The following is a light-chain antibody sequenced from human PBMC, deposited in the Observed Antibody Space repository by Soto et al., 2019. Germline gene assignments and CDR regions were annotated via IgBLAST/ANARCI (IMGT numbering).Light chain of an antibody. Sequence: DIVLTQSPAYLSLSPGERVTLSCRASQSVTSYLAWYQQKPGQTPRLLIYDAFNRATGIPDRFSGSGSGTDFTLTISSLEPEASAVYYCQQYGNFPYTVGQGNKLEIK. J-gene: IGKJ2*01. CDR3: QQYGNFPYT. V-gene: IGKV3-11*01. CDR2: DAF. CDR1: QSVTSY.